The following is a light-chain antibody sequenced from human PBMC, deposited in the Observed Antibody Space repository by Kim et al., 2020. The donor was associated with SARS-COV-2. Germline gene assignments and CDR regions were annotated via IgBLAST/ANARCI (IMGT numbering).Light chain of an antibody. CDR2: QDS. CDR3: QAWDSSTVV. Sequence: SYELTQPPSVSVSPGQTASITCSGDKLGDKYACWYQQKPGQSPVLVIYQDSKRPSGIPERFSGSNSGNTVTLTISGTQAMDEADYYCQAWDSSTVVFGGGTQLTVL. CDR1: KLGDKY. V-gene: IGLV3-1*01. J-gene: IGLJ2*01.